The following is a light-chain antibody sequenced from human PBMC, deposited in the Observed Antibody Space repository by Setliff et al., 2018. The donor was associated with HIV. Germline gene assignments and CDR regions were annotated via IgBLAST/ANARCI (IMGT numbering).Light chain of an antibody. V-gene: IGKV1-5*03. CDR3: QQYRNYQT. J-gene: IGKJ1*01. Sequence: DIQMTQSPSTLSASVGDRVTITCRASQNIDRWLAWYQQKPGKAPKLLIYKASSLESGVPSRFGGSGSGTEFTLTITSLQADDFATYYCQQYRNYQTFGQGTKWIS. CDR2: KAS. CDR1: QNIDRW.